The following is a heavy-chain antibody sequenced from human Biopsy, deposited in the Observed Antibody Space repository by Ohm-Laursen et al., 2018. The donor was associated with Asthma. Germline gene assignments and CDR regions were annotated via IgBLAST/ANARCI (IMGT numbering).Heavy chain of an antibody. CDR1: GVSISSDY. D-gene: IGHD2-21*02. CDR3: AIGISRVTGLFDHFDS. CDR2: IYYSGST. J-gene: IGHJ4*02. V-gene: IGHV4-59*01. Sequence: SETLSLTCSVSGVSISSDYWSWIRQPPGKGLEWIGHIYYSGSTNYQPSLKSRVTISVDTSKNQFSLKLRSVTAADAAVYYCAIGISRVTGLFDHFDSWGQGTLVTVSS.